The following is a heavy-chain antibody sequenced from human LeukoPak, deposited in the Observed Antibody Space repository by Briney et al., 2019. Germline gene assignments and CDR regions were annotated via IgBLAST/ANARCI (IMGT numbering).Heavy chain of an antibody. J-gene: IGHJ3*02. Sequence: PGGSLRLSCAASGFTFSSYWMSWVRQAPGKGLEWVANIKQDGSEKYYVDSVKGRFTISRDNAKNSLYLQMNSLRAEDTAVYYCARDYWEGDYDSGGEGAADAFDIWGQGTMVTVSS. CDR3: ARDYWEGDYDSGGEGAADAFDI. D-gene: IGHD3-22*01. CDR1: GFTFSSYW. V-gene: IGHV3-7*01. CDR2: IKQDGSEK.